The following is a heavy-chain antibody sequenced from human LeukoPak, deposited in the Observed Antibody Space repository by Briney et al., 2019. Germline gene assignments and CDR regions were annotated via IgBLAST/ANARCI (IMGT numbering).Heavy chain of an antibody. V-gene: IGHV3-23*01. CDR2: ISGSGGRT. CDR3: AKNSGYGGNFPFGY. CDR1: GFTFSSYA. Sequence: GGSLRLSCAASGFTFSSYAMSWVRQAPGKGLEWVSAISGSGGRTYYADSVKGRFTISRDNSKNTLYLQMNSLRVEDTAVYYCAKNSGYGGNFPFGYWGQGTLVTVSS. J-gene: IGHJ4*02. D-gene: IGHD4-23*01.